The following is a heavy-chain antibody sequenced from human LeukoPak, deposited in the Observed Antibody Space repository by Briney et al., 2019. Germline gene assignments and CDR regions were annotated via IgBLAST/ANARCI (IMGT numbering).Heavy chain of an antibody. Sequence: PGGSLRVSCAASGFTFSGSAMHWVRQASGKRLEWVGRIRSKANSYATAYAASVKGRFTISRDDSKNTAYLQMNSLKTEDTAVYYCTRLMVQGVNAFDIWGQGTMVTVSS. CDR2: IRSKANSYAT. CDR3: TRLMVQGVNAFDI. J-gene: IGHJ3*02. V-gene: IGHV3-73*01. CDR1: GFTFSGSA. D-gene: IGHD3-10*01.